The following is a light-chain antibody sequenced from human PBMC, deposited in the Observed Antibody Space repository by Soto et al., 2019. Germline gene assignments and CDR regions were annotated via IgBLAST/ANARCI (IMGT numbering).Light chain of an antibody. CDR3: QQRSSWPGT. CDR2: DAS. V-gene: IGKV3-11*01. CDR1: QSVSSY. Sequence: EIVLTQSPATLSLSLGERATLSCRASQSVSSYLAWFQQKPGQAPRLLIYDASNRATGVPARFSGSGSGTDFTLTISILEPEDFAVYYCQQRSSWPGTFGQGTRLEIK. J-gene: IGKJ5*01.